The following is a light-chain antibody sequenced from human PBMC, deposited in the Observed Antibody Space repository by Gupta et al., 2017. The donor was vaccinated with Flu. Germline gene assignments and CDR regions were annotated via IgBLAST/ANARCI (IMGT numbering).Light chain of an antibody. Sequence: QSALTQPPSVSGCPGQSVTISCTGTGSDVGTYNRVSWYRQTPGTAPKLIIYEVNNRPSGVPDRFSGSKSGNTASLTISGLQGEDEADYYCSSYTTSYTFVFGTGTKVAVL. CDR2: EVN. V-gene: IGLV2-18*02. J-gene: IGLJ1*01. CDR3: SSYTTSYTFV. CDR1: GSDVGTYNR.